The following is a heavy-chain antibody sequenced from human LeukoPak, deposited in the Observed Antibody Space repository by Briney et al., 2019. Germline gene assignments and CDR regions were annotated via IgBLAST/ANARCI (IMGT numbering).Heavy chain of an antibody. CDR1: GVSISVTPYY. CDR2: IYYSGST. Sequence: SETLSLTCAISGVSISVTPYYWGWIRQPPGKGLEWIGSIYYSGSTYYNPSLKSRLTISVDTSKNQFSLKLTSVTAADTAVYYCARASTIFGHFAYWGRGTLVTVSS. CDR3: ARASTIFGHFAY. J-gene: IGHJ4*02. D-gene: IGHD3-3*01. V-gene: IGHV4-39*07.